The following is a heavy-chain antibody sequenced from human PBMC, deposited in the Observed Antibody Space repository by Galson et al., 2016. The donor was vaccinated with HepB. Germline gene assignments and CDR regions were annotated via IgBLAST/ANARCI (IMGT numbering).Heavy chain of an antibody. J-gene: IGHJ5*02. CDR2: INPNSGGT. CDR1: GYTFTGYY. V-gene: IGHV1-2*06. CDR3: AREYYYGSGSYWGNWFDP. Sequence: QSGAEVKKPGESLKISCKASGYTFTGYYMHWVRRAPGQGLEWMGRINPNSGGTNYAQKFQGRVTMTRDTSISTASMELSSLRSDDTAVYYCAREYYYGSGSYWGNWFDPWGQGTLVTVSS. D-gene: IGHD3-10*01.